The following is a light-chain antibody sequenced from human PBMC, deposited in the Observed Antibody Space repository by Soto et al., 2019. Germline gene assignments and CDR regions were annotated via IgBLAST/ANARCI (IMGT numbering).Light chain of an antibody. CDR1: QGINNY. Sequence: DIQLTQSPSFLSASVGDRVTITCRASQGINNYLAWYQQKPGKAPKLLIYVASTLQSGVPSRFSGSGSGTEFTLTISSLQPEDFATFYCQQLHDYPLTFGGGTKVEIK. CDR3: QQLHDYPLT. CDR2: VAS. V-gene: IGKV1-9*01. J-gene: IGKJ4*01.